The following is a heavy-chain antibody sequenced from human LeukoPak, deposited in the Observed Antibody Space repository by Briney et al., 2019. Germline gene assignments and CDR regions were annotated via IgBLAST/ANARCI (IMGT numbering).Heavy chain of an antibody. CDR1: GFTFDDYG. V-gene: IGHV3-20*04. J-gene: IGHJ4*02. D-gene: IGHD3-22*01. Sequence: GGSLRLSCAASGFTFDDYGMSWVRQAPGKGLEWVSGINWNGGSTGYADSVKGRFTISRDNAKNSLYLQMNSLRAEDTAVYYCARMDSSGYYYFWYFGYWGQGTLVTVSS. CDR2: INWNGGST. CDR3: ARMDSSGYYYFWYFGY.